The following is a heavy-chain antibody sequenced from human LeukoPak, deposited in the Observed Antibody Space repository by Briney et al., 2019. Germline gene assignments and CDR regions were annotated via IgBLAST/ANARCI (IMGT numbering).Heavy chain of an antibody. Sequence: GGSLRLSCAASGFTFSSYAMSWVRQAPGKGLEWVSAISGSGGSTYYADSVKGRFTISRDNSKNTLYLQMNSLRAEDTAVYYCAKDAGHMGSSWYSGQQGDYWGQGTLVTVSS. J-gene: IGHJ4*02. D-gene: IGHD6-13*01. CDR1: GFTFSSYA. CDR3: AKDAGHMGSSWYSGQQGDY. V-gene: IGHV3-23*01. CDR2: ISGSGGST.